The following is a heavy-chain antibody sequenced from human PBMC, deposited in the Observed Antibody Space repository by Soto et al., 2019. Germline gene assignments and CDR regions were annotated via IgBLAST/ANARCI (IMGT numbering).Heavy chain of an antibody. D-gene: IGHD1-26*01. CDR2: IKSKTDGGTT. Sequence: GGSLRLSCAASGFTFSNAWMSWVRQAPGKGLEWVGRIKSKTDGGTTDYAAPVKGRFTISRDDSKNTLYLQMNSLKTEDTAVYYCTTDARGSYSTFDYWGQGTLVTVS. CDR3: TTDARGSYSTFDY. J-gene: IGHJ4*02. V-gene: IGHV3-15*01. CDR1: GFTFSNAW.